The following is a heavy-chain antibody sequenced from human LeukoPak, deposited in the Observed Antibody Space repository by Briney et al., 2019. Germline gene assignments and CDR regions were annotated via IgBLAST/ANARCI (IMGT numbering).Heavy chain of an antibody. CDR3: AKDLHDSGPF. V-gene: IGHV3-23*01. J-gene: IGHJ4*02. Sequence: GGSLRLSCAASGFTFSNYAMSWVRQAPGKGLEWVSAISGGGDSTYYTASVRGRFAISRDNSKNTLYLQMNSLRAGDTAVYYCAKDLHDSGPFWGQGTLVTVSS. CDR1: GFTFSNYA. D-gene: IGHD4-17*01. CDR2: ISGGGDST.